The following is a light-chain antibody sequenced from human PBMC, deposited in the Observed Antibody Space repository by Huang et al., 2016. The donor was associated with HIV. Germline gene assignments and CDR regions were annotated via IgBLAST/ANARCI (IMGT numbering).Light chain of an antibody. Sequence: DIQMTQSPSTLSASVGDRVTITCRASQNINTWLAWYQQKPGKAPDLLIYMASSLQVGVPSRFTGSGSGTEFTRTMTSLQPDDLGTYYCQQYNTYLYTFGQGTKLEI. CDR1: QNINTW. CDR3: QQYNTYLYT. V-gene: IGKV1-5*03. J-gene: IGKJ2*01. CDR2: MAS.